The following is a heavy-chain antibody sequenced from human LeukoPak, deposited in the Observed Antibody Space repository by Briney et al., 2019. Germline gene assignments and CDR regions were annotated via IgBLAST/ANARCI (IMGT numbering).Heavy chain of an antibody. Sequence: SETLSLTCTVSGGSISSSSYYWGWIRQPPGKGLEWIGSIYYSGSTYYNPSLKSRVTISVDTSKNQFSLKLSSVTAADTAVYYCARVPLLLLYNHWFDPWGQGTLVTVSS. CDR2: IYYSGST. V-gene: IGHV4-39*07. D-gene: IGHD2-2*02. J-gene: IGHJ5*02. CDR1: GGSISSSSYY. CDR3: ARVPLLLLYNHWFDP.